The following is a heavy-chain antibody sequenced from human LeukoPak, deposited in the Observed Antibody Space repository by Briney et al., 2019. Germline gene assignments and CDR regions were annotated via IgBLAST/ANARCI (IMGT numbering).Heavy chain of an antibody. CDR1: GGSFSGYY. Sequence: PSEPLSLTCAVYGGSFSGYYWSWIRQPPGKGLEWIGEINRSGSTNYNPSLKSRVTISVDTSKNQFSLKLSSVTAADTAVYYCASLKSWDIVVVPAAPDWFDPWGQGTLVTVSS. D-gene: IGHD2-2*01. J-gene: IGHJ5*02. V-gene: IGHV4-34*01. CDR2: INRSGST. CDR3: ASLKSWDIVVVPAAPDWFDP.